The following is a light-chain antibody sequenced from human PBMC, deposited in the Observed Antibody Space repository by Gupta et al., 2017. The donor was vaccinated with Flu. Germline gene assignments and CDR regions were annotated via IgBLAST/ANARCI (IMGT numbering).Light chain of an antibody. V-gene: IGLV2-14*01. J-gene: IGLJ2*01. CDR3: SSDTITRTLL. Sequence: QSALTQPASVSGSPGQSITISCTGTSSDVGGYNYVSWYQQHPGKAPKLMIYEVINRPSGVSDRFSGSKSGNTASLTISGLQAEDEADYYCSSDTITRTLLFGGGTKLTVL. CDR2: EVI. CDR1: SSDVGGYNY.